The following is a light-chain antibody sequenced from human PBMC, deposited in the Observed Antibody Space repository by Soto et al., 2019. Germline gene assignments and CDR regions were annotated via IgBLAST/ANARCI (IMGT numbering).Light chain of an antibody. Sequence: QSALTQPASVSGSPGQSITISCTGTSSDVGGYNYVSWYQHHPGKAPKLMIYDVSNRPSGVSNRFSVSKSGNTASLIISGLQAEDEAYYYCSSYTSSSTHSNHLFGTGTKLTVL. CDR3: SSYTSSSTHSNHL. V-gene: IGLV2-14*03. CDR2: DVS. CDR1: SSDVGGYNY. J-gene: IGLJ1*01.